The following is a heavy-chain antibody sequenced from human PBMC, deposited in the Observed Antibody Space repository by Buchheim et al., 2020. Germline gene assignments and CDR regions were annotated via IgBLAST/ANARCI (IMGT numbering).Heavy chain of an antibody. CDR3: TRDHDTGGYSH. CDR2: ISYDGSNK. Sequence: QVQLVESGGGVVQPGRSLRLSCAASGFTFSSYGMHWVRQAPGKGLEWVAVISYDGSNKYYADSVKGRFTISRDNFKNTLYLQMNSLRAEDTAVYYCTRDHDTGGYSHWGQGTL. CDR1: GFTFSSYG. V-gene: IGHV3-30*03. J-gene: IGHJ4*02. D-gene: IGHD3-22*01.